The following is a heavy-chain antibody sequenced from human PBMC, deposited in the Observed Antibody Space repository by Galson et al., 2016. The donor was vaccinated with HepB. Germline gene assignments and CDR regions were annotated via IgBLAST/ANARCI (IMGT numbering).Heavy chain of an antibody. Sequence: SLRLSCAASGLTFSRYGMHWVRQAPGKGLEWVAVIWHDGNNKYYADSVKGRFTISRDNAKNSLYLQMNSLRAEDTAVYFCARDPGYSAFDIWGQGTMVTVSS. D-gene: IGHD5-12*01. J-gene: IGHJ3*02. V-gene: IGHV3-33*01. CDR3: ARDPGYSAFDI. CDR2: IWHDGNNK. CDR1: GLTFSRYG.